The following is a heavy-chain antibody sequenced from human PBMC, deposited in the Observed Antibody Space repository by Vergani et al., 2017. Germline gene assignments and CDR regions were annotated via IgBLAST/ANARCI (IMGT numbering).Heavy chain of an antibody. V-gene: IGHV1-2*06. D-gene: IGHD1-26*01. CDR1: GYAFTGYY. CDR2: INPNSGGT. Sequence: QVQLVQSGAEVKKPGASVKVSCKASGYAFTGYYIHWVRQAPGQGLEWMGRINPNSGGTNFAQNFQGRDSMTRDTSISTADMELSRLRSDDTAVYYCARVLIVGVDFDIWGQGTMVTVSS. J-gene: IGHJ3*02. CDR3: ARVLIVGVDFDI.